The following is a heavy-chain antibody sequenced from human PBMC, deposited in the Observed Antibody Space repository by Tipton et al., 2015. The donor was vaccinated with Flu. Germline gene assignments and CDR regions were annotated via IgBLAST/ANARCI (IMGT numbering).Heavy chain of an antibody. D-gene: IGHD3-10*01. CDR2: IYYSGST. CDR1: GGSISSYY. J-gene: IGHJ5*02. CDR3: AGTYYGSGSYYNPPVWFDP. Sequence: TLSLTCTVSGGSISSYYWSWIRQPPGKGLEWIGYIYYSGSTNYNPSLKSRVTISVDTSKNQFSLKLSSVTAADTAVYYCAGTYYGSGSYYNPPVWFDPWGQGTLVTVSS. V-gene: IGHV4-59*08.